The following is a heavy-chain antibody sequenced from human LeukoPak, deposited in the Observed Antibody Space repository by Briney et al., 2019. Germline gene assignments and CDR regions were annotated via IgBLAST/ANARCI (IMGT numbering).Heavy chain of an antibody. CDR1: GFTLSSYG. V-gene: IGHV3-30*02. CDR2: IRSDGTKR. CDR3: AGDDI. Sequence: PGGSLRLSCAASGFTLSSYGMHWVRQAPGKGLEWVTFIRSDGTKRYYADSVKGRFTISRDNSKNTLYLQMNSLSSDDSGVYYCAGDDIWGQGTLVTVSS. J-gene: IGHJ4*02.